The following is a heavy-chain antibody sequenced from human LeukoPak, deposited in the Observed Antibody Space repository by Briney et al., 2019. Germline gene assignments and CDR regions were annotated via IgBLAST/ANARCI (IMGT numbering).Heavy chain of an antibody. CDR3: ARERAGGTSVDY. D-gene: IGHD2-2*01. Sequence: SQTLSLTCTVSGGSISSGGYYWSWIRQHPGKGLEWIGNIYYSGSTYYNPSLKSRVTISVDTSKNQFSLKLSSVTAADTAVYYCARERAGGTSVDYWGQGTLVTVSS. V-gene: IGHV4-31*03. CDR2: IYYSGST. J-gene: IGHJ4*02. CDR1: GGSISSGGYY.